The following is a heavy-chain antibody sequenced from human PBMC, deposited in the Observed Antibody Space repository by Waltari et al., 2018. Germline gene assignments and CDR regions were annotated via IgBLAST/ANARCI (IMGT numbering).Heavy chain of an antibody. CDR1: GGTFSNSA. CDR3: ALRGPNSVYGSGSYYYFDY. D-gene: IGHD3-10*01. CDR2: IIPIFRTT. V-gene: IGHV1-69*05. Sequence: QVQLVQSGAEVKKPGSSVKVSCKASGGTFSNSAISWVRQAPGQGLEWMGGIIPIFRTTNYAPKFQGRVTITTDESTNTAYMELNSLRFEDTAMYYCALRGPNSVYGSGSYYYFDYWGQGTLVTVSS. J-gene: IGHJ4*02.